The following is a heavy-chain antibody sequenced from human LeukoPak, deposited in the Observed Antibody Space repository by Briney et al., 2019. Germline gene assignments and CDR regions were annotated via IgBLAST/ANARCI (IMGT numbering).Heavy chain of an antibody. CDR2: ISWNSGSI. J-gene: IGHJ4*02. CDR1: GFTFDDYA. Sequence: GGSLRLSCAASGFTFDDYAMHWVRQAPGKGLEWVSGISWNSGSIGYADSVKGRFIISRDNAKNSLYLQMNSLRAEDTALYYCAKDTAPYSSGWTPFDYWGQGTLVTVSS. V-gene: IGHV3-9*01. D-gene: IGHD6-19*01. CDR3: AKDTAPYSSGWTPFDY.